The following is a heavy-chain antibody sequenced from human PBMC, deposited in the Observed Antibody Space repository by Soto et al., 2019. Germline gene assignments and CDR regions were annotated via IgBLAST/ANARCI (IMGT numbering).Heavy chain of an antibody. V-gene: IGHV2-26*01. CDR1: GFSLSNARMG. CDR3: ARTLTIFGVVIYFDY. Sequence: SGPTLVNPTGPLTLTCTVSGFSLSNARMGVSWIRQPPGKALEWLAHIFSNDEKSYSTSLKSRLTISKDTSKSQVVLTMTNMDPVDTATYYCARTLTIFGVVIYFDYWGQGTLVTVSS. D-gene: IGHD3-3*01. CDR2: IFSNDEK. J-gene: IGHJ4*02.